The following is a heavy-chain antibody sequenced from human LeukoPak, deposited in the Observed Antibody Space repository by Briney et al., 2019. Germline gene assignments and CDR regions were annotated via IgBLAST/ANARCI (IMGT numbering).Heavy chain of an antibody. D-gene: IGHD3-10*01. Sequence: GGSLRLSCAASGFTFSNAWMSWVRQAPGKGLEWVGRIKSKTDGGTTDYAAPVKGRFTISRDDSKNTLYLQMNSLKTEDTAVYYCTTDTGYYGSGSPRHYWGQGTLVTVSS. CDR1: GFTFSNAW. J-gene: IGHJ4*02. V-gene: IGHV3-15*01. CDR3: TTDTGYYGSGSPRHY. CDR2: IKSKTDGGTT.